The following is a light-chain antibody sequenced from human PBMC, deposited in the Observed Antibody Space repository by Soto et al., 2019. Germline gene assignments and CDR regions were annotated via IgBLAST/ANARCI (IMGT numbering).Light chain of an antibody. J-gene: IGLJ3*02. CDR3: SSYTSTNSWV. CDR1: SSDVGGYNY. V-gene: IGLV2-14*01. Sequence: QSALTQSACVSGSPGQSITISCTGTSSDVGGYNYVSWYQQHPGKAPKLIIYDVSNRPSGVSTRFSGSKSGNTASLTISGLQAEDEADYSCSSYTSTNSWVFGGGTKLTVL. CDR2: DVS.